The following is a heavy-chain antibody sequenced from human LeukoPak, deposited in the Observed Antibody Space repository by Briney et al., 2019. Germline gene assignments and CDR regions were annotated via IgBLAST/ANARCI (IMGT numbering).Heavy chain of an antibody. CDR2: IKQDGSEK. Sequence: GGSLRLSCAASGFTFSSYGMSWVRQAPGKGLEWVANIKQDGSEKYYVDSVKGRFTISRDNAKNSLYLQMNSLRSEDTAVYYCARELDPLYCSSTSCYNHWGQGTLVTVSS. CDR3: ARELDPLYCSSTSCYNH. D-gene: IGHD2-2*02. V-gene: IGHV3-7*01. CDR1: GFTFSSYG. J-gene: IGHJ5*02.